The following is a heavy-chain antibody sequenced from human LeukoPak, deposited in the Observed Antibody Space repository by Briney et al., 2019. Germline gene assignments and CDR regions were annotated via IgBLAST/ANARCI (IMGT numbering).Heavy chain of an antibody. Sequence: ASVKGSCKGPGYTFNNYSMNSGRQAPAQEREWMGIINPSGGRTSYAQNFQGRVTMTRDTSTSTVYMELSSLRSEDTAVYYCARGAPLDRKSRDAFDIWGQGTMVTVSS. CDR2: INPSGGRT. J-gene: IGHJ3*02. CDR1: GYTFNNYS. V-gene: IGHV1-46*02. CDR3: ARGAPLDRKSRDAFDI.